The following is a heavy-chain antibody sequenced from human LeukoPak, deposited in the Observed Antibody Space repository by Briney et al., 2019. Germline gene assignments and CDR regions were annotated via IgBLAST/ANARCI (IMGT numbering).Heavy chain of an antibody. V-gene: IGHV3-20*04. Sequence: PGGSLRLSCAASGFTFDDYGMSWVRQAPGKGLEWVSGINWNGGSTGYAASVKGRFTISRDNAKDSLYLQMNSLRAEDTALYYCARRGDSSGSDAFDIWGQGTMVTVSS. J-gene: IGHJ3*02. CDR2: INWNGGST. CDR3: ARRGDSSGSDAFDI. D-gene: IGHD3-22*01. CDR1: GFTFDDYG.